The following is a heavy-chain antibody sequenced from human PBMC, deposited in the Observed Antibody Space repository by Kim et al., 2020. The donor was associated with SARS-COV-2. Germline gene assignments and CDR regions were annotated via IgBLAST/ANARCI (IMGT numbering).Heavy chain of an antibody. CDR3: VKDQLRGAADL. Sequence: GGSLRLSCAASGFTFDTYDVHWVRQAPGKGLEWVAGLTMDSATICYADSVKGRFTISRDNAKNSVYLQMNRLRAEDTALYYCVKDQLRGAADLWGQGTL. D-gene: IGHD1-1*01. V-gene: IGHV3-9*01. CDR1: GFTFDTYD. J-gene: IGHJ4*02. CDR2: LTMDSATI.